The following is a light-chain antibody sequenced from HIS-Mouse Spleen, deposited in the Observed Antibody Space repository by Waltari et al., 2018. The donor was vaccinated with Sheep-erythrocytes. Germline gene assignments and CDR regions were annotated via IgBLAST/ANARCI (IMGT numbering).Light chain of an antibody. Sequence: EIVLTQSPATLSLSPGERATLSCRASQSVSSYLAWYQQKPGQAPRLLIYAASNRATGIQARFRGSGSGTDFTLTISSIEPEDFAVYYCQQRSNWYTFGQGTKLEIK. CDR3: QQRSNWYT. CDR1: QSVSSY. J-gene: IGKJ2*01. V-gene: IGKV3-11*01. CDR2: AAS.